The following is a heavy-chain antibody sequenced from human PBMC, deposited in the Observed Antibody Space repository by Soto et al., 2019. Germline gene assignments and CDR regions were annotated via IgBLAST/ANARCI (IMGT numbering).Heavy chain of an antibody. CDR2: IYSGGSR. CDR3: ARDRGDSERGMGV. J-gene: IGHJ6*02. D-gene: IGHD1-1*01. CDR1: GFSVSSNY. V-gene: IGHV3-53*01. Sequence: GSLRLSCAASGFSVSSNYMNWVRQAPGKGLEWVSVIYSGGSRQYADSVRGRFTISRDNSKNTLYLQMNDLRAEDTAVYYCARDRGDSERGMGVWGPGTTVTVSS.